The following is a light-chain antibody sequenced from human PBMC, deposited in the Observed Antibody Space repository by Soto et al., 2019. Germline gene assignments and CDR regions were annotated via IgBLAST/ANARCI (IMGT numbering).Light chain of an antibody. CDR1: SSDVGGYNY. V-gene: IGLV2-14*03. J-gene: IGLJ1*01. CDR2: DVS. Sequence: QSALTQPASVSASPGQSITISCTGTSSDVGGYNYVSWYQHHPGKAPKLIIYDVSYWPSGVSNRFSGSKSGNTASLTISGLQVEDEADYYCNSFTTSTRYVFGTGTKLTVL. CDR3: NSFTTSTRYV.